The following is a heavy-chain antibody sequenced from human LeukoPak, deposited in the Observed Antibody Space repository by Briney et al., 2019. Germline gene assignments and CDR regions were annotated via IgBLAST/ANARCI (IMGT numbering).Heavy chain of an antibody. CDR2: ISAYNGNT. Sequence: ASLRVSSTASGYTFTIYGISWGRQAPGQGLEWMGWISAYNGNTNYAQKLQGRVTMTTDTSTSTAYMGLRSLRSDDTAVYYCATSYSSSPPYYYYYMDVWGKGTTVTVSS. D-gene: IGHD6-6*01. CDR1: GYTFTIYG. J-gene: IGHJ6*03. V-gene: IGHV1-18*01. CDR3: ATSYSSSPPYYYYYMDV.